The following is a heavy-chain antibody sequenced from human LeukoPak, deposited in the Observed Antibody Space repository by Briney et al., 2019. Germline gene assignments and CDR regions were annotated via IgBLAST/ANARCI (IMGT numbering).Heavy chain of an antibody. CDR1: GFAFSTYS. CDR3: ARVKSSSHGLDV. Sequence: TGGSLRLSCVASGFAFSTYSMKWVRQAPGKGLEWVSYTTSSSSTRDYADSVKGRFTISRDNAKNSLYLQMNSLRAEDTAIYYCARVKSSSHGLDVWGQGTTVTVSS. V-gene: IGHV3-48*01. CDR2: TTSSSSTR. D-gene: IGHD6-6*01. J-gene: IGHJ6*02.